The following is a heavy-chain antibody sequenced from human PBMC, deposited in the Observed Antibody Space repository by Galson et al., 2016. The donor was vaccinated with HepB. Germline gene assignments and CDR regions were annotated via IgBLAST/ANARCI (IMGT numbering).Heavy chain of an antibody. J-gene: IGHJ6*04. D-gene: IGHD3-3*01. V-gene: IGHV3-33*06. CDR1: ELIFRGHG. CDR2: IWFDGSKQ. CDR3: AKEEGYNDFWSGYLRGDPKLHHYYGMDV. Sequence: SLRLSCAAPELIFRGHGMHWVRQAPGKGLEWVAVIWFDGSKQAYGDSVKGRFTISRDNSKNTVYLQMDSLRADDTAVYYCAKEEGYNDFWSGYLRGDPKLHHYYGMDVWGKGTTVTVSS.